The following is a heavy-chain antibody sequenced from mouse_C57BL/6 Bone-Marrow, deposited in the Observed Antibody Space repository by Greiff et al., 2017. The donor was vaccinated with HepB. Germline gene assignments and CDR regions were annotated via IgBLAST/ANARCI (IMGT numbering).Heavy chain of an antibody. D-gene: IGHD1-1*01. Sequence: EVQLQQSGAELVRPGASVKLSCTASGFNIKDDYMHWVKQRPEQGLEWIGWIDPENGDTEYASKFQGKATITADTSSNTAYLQLSSLTSEDTAVYYCTTGFYITTVDYWGQGTTLTVSS. V-gene: IGHV14-4*01. CDR1: GFNIKDDY. CDR2: IDPENGDT. J-gene: IGHJ2*01. CDR3: TTGFYITTVDY.